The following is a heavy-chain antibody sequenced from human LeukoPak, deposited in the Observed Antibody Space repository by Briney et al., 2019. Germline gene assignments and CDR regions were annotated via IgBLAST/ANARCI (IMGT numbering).Heavy chain of an antibody. CDR2: IISSGTSI. D-gene: IGHD3-22*01. Sequence: PGGSLRLSCVASGFTISSYSMNWVRQAPGQGLEWVSSIISSGTSIYYADSVKGRFTISRDNAKNSVYLQMNSLRAEDTAVYYCARDSYYYDSSGPQVWGQGTLVTVSS. J-gene: IGHJ4*02. V-gene: IGHV3-21*01. CDR3: ARDSYYYDSSGPQV. CDR1: GFTISSYS.